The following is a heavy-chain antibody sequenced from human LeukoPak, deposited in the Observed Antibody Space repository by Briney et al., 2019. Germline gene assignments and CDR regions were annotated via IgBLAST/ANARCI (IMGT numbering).Heavy chain of an antibody. CDR3: ARGESLGITMVRGALGP. J-gene: IGHJ5*02. CDR2: INAGNGNT. CDR1: GYTFTSYA. D-gene: IGHD3-10*01. V-gene: IGHV1-3*01. Sequence: ASVKVSCKASGYTFTSYAMHWVRQAPGQRLEWMGWINAGNGNTKYSQKFQGRVTITRDTSASTAYMELSSLRSEDTAVYYCARGESLGITMVRGALGPWGQGTLVTVSS.